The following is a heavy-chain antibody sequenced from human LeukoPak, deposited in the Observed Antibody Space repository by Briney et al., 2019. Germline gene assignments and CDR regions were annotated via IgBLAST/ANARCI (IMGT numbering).Heavy chain of an antibody. CDR2: IYYSGST. V-gene: IGHV4-39*01. CDR1: GGSISSSSYY. D-gene: IGHD6-19*01. Sequence: SETLSLTCTVSGGSISSSSYYWGWIRQPPGKGLERIGSIYYSGSTYYNPSLKSRVTISVDTYKNQFSLKLSSVTAADTAVYYCASRRDDSSGWFSIDYWGQGTLVTVSS. CDR3: ASRRDDSSGWFSIDY. J-gene: IGHJ4*02.